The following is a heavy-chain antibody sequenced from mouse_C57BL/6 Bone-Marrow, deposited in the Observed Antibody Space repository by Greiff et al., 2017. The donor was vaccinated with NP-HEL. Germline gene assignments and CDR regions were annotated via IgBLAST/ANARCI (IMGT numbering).Heavy chain of an antibody. CDR2: IYPGDGDT. V-gene: IGHV1-82*01. CDR1: GYAFSSSW. J-gene: IGHJ4*01. Sequence: VQLQQSGPELVKPGASVKISCKASGYAFSSSWMNWVKQRPGKGLEWIGRIYPGDGDTNYNGKFKGKATLTADKSSSTAYMQLSSLTSEDSAVYFCARSYYYGSSLDYWGQGTSVTVSS. D-gene: IGHD1-1*01. CDR3: ARSYYYGSSLDY.